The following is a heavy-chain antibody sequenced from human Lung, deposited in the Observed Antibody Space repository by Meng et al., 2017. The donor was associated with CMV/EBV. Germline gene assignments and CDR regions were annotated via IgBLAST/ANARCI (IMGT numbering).Heavy chain of an antibody. J-gene: IGHJ4*02. D-gene: IGHD3-10*01. CDR1: GGSISSTYYY. V-gene: IGHV4-39*01. CDR2: LYYSGST. Sequence: SXTXSLXCTVSGGSISSTYYYWGWIRQPPGRGLEWIGSLYYSGSTYYNPSLKRRVTVSVDTSKNQFSLKLTSVTAADTAIYYCARHHTYYFASGPNYYFDYWXQGTLVTVSS. CDR3: ARHHTYYFASGPNYYFDY.